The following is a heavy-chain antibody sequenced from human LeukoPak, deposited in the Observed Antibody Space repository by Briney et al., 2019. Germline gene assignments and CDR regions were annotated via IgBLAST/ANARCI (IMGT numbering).Heavy chain of an antibody. CDR2: INHSGST. CDR1: GGSFSGYY. V-gene: IGHV4-34*01. Sequence: SETLSLTCAVYGGSFSGYYWSRIRQPPGKGLEWIGEINHSGSTNYNPSLKSRVTISVDTSKNQFSLKLTSVTAADSAVYYCARRSPYSTGWSSYFDYWGQGALVTVSS. CDR3: ARRSPYSTGWSSYFDY. D-gene: IGHD6-19*01. J-gene: IGHJ4*02.